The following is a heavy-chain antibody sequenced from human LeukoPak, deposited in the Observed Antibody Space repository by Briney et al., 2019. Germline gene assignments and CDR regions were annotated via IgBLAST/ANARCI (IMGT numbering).Heavy chain of an antibody. J-gene: IGHJ5*02. CDR2: IYPGDSDT. Sequence: GESLKISCKASGYSFTTHWIGWVRQMPGKGLEWMGIIYPGDSDTRYSPSFQGQVTISADKSISTAYLQWSSLKASDTAMYYCARRASYNWFDPWGQGTLVTVSS. V-gene: IGHV5-51*01. CDR3: ARRASYNWFDP. CDR1: GYSFTTHW.